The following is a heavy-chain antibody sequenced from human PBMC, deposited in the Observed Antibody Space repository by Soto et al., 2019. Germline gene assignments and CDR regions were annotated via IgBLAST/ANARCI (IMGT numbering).Heavy chain of an antibody. CDR3: TTDWKFFCGGDCEDY. D-gene: IGHD2-21*02. CDR2: IKSKTDGGTT. Sequence: EVQLVEFGGGLGKPGGSLRLSCAASGFTFSNAWMSWVRQAPGKGLEWVGRIKSKTDGGTTDYAAPVKGRFTISRDDSKNTLYLQMNSLKTEDTAVYYCTTDWKFFCGGDCEDYWGQGTLVTVSS. CDR1: GFTFSNAW. J-gene: IGHJ4*02. V-gene: IGHV3-15*01.